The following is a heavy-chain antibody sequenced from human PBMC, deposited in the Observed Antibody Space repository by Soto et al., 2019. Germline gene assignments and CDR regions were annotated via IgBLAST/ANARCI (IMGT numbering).Heavy chain of an antibody. CDR3: ARQGGRYSGSLGL. V-gene: IGHV5-51*01. CDR1: GYGFTSYW. J-gene: IGHJ4*02. D-gene: IGHD5-12*01. Sequence: GESLQISFKGSGYGFTSYWIAWVRQMPGKGLEWMGIIYPGDSNTKYSPSFQGQVTISVDKSISTAFLQWSSLKASDSARYYCARQGGRYSGSLGLWGQGTLVTVSS. CDR2: IYPGDSNT.